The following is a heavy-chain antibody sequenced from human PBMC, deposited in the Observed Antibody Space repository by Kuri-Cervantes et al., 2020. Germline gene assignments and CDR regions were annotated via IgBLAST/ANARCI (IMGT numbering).Heavy chain of an antibody. CDR3: ARHFVLIVYAEYFDL. CDR2: IYHSGST. V-gene: IGHV4-38-2*01. CDR1: GYSISSGYY. Sequence: SETLSLTCGVSGYSISSGYYWCWSRQPPGKGLVWIGSIYHSGSTYYNPSVKIRVNISLDTSKNQFSLKLSSVTAADTAVYYCARHFVLIVYAEYFDLWGRGTLVTVSS. J-gene: IGHJ2*01. D-gene: IGHD2-8*01.